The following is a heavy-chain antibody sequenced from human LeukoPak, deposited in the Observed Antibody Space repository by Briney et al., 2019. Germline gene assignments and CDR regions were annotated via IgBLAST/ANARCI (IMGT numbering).Heavy chain of an antibody. Sequence: PSETLSLTCAVYGGSFSDHYWTWIRQPPGKGLEWIGEINHSENTNYNPSLKSRVTISVDTSKNQFSLRLTSVTAADTAVYYCARRTRLGNGWSFDYWGQGSLVTVSS. CDR1: GGSFSDHY. CDR2: INHSENT. CDR3: ARRTRLGNGWSFDY. J-gene: IGHJ4*02. D-gene: IGHD6-19*01. V-gene: IGHV4-34*01.